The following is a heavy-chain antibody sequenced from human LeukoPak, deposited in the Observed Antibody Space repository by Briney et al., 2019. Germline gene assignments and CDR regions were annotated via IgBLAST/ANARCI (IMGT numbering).Heavy chain of an antibody. CDR3: ARTDGYGSGSYFVY. V-gene: IGHV1-69*06. D-gene: IGHD3-10*01. CDR2: IIPIFGTA. J-gene: IGHJ4*02. CDR1: GGTFSSYA. Sequence: GASVKVSCKASGGTFSSYAISWVRQAPGQGLEWMGGIIPIFGTANYAQKFQGRVTITADKSTSTAYMELSSLRSEDTAVYYCARTDGYGSGSYFVYWGQGTLVTVSS.